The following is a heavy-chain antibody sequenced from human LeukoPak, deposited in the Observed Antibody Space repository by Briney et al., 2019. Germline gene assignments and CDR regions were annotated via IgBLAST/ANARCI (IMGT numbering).Heavy chain of an antibody. D-gene: IGHD3-22*01. J-gene: IGHJ4*02. CDR2: IIPIFGTA. CDR1: GYTFTGYY. Sequence: SVKVSCKASGYTFTGYYMHWVRQAPGQGLEWMGGIIPIFGTANYAQKFQGRVTITADESTSTAYMELSSLRSEDTAVYYCATYTYYYDSSGYRFDYWGQGTLVTVSS. CDR3: ATYTYYYDSSGYRFDY. V-gene: IGHV1-69*13.